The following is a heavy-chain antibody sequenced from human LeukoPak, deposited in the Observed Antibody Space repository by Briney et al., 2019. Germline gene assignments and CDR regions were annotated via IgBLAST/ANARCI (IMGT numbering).Heavy chain of an antibody. CDR2: IYYSGST. V-gene: IGHV4-28*03. J-gene: IGHJ3*02. CDR3: ARDVVGAHDAFDI. CDR1: GYSISSSNW. D-gene: IGHD1-26*01. Sequence: SETLSLTCAVSGYSISSSNWWGWIRQPPGKGLEWIGYIYYSGSTNYNPSLKSRVTISVDTSKNQFSLKLNSVTAADTAVYYCARDVVGAHDAFDIWGQGTMVTVSS.